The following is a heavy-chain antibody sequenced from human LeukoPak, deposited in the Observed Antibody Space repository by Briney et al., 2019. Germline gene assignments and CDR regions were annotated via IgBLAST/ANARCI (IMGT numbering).Heavy chain of an antibody. CDR3: ASGDYNYFDY. J-gene: IGHJ4*02. CDR2: IYHSGST. CDR1: GGSISSSNW. Sequence: SETLSLTCAVSGGSISSSNWWSWVRQPPRKGLEWIGEIYHSGSTNYNPSLKSRVTISLDMPKNQFSLKLSSVTAADTAVYYCASGDYNYFDYWGQGPLVTVSS. D-gene: IGHD4-17*01. V-gene: IGHV4-4*02.